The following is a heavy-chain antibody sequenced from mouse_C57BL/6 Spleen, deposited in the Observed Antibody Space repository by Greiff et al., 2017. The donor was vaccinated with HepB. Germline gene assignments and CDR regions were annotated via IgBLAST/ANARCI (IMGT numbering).Heavy chain of an antibody. CDR3: ARGVYYGSSPYAMDY. D-gene: IGHD1-1*01. J-gene: IGHJ4*01. V-gene: IGHV2-6*03. CDR1: GFSLTSYG. Sequence: VKLMESGPGLVAPSQSLSITCTVSGFSLTSYGVHWVRQPPGKGLEWLVVIWSDGSTTYNSALKSRLSISKDNSKSQVFLKMNSLQTDDTAMYYCARGVYYGSSPYAMDYWGQGTSVTVSS. CDR2: IWSDGST.